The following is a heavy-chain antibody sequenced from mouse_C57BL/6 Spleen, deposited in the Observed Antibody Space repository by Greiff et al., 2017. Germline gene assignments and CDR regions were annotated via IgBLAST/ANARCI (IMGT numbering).Heavy chain of an antibody. J-gene: IGHJ1*03. CDR3: TRERLGRDWYFDV. D-gene: IGHD4-1*01. V-gene: IGHV5-9-1*02. CDR1: GFTFSSYA. CDR2: ISSGGDYI. Sequence: EVHLVESGEGLVKPGGSLKLSCAASGFTFSSYAMSWVRQTPEKRLEWVAYISSGGDYIYYADTVKGRFTISRDNARNTLYLQMSSLKSEDTAMYYCTRERLGRDWYFDVWGTGTTVTVSS.